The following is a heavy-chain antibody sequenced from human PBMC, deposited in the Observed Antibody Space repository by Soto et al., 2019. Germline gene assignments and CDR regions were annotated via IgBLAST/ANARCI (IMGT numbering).Heavy chain of an antibody. J-gene: IGHJ4*02. D-gene: IGHD3-3*02. V-gene: IGHV3-48*03. Sequence: GGSLRLSCAASGFAFSNYEMNWVRQAPGKGLEWVSYISLSGSTIYYADSVKGRFAISRDDAKNSLYLQMDSLRADDTAVYYCARESFSASPNFFDYWGQGTLVTVSS. CDR1: GFAFSNYE. CDR3: ARESFSASPNFFDY. CDR2: ISLSGSTI.